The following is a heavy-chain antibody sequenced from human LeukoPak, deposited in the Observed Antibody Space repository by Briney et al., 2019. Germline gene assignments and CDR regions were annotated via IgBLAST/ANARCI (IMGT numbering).Heavy chain of an antibody. CDR3: ARRAYSSGWYYLDY. Sequence: SETLSLTCTVSGGSISSYYWSWIRQPPGKGLEWIGYIYYSGSTNYNPSLKSRVTISVDTSKNQFSLKLSSVTAADTAMYYCARRAYSSGWYYLDYWGQGTLVTVSS. V-gene: IGHV4-59*01. J-gene: IGHJ4*02. D-gene: IGHD6-19*01. CDR1: GGSISSYY. CDR2: IYYSGST.